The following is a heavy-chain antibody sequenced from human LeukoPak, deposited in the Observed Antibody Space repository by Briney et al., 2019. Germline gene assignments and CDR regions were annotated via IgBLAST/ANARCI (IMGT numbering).Heavy chain of an antibody. CDR2: ISYDGRNK. Sequence: GGSLRLSCAASGFTFSSYGMHWVRQAPGKGPEWVAIISYDGRNKYYADSVKGRFTISRDDSKNTLYVQMNSLRAEDTAVYYCARPYGDYDDAFDIWGQGTMVTVSS. V-gene: IGHV3-30*19. D-gene: IGHD4-17*01. J-gene: IGHJ3*02. CDR1: GFTFSSYG. CDR3: ARPYGDYDDAFDI.